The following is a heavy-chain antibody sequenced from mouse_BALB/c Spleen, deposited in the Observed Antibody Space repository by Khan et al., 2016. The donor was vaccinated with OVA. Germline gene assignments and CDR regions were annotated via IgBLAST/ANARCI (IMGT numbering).Heavy chain of an antibody. V-gene: IGHV1S136*01. D-gene: IGHD1-1*02. CDR2: INPYNAGI. J-gene: IGHJ3*01. CDR3: ARKACMWYFVFAY. CDR1: GYTFTNYV. Sequence: VQLKQSGPELVEPGASVKMSCKASGYTFTNYVMHWVKQKPGQGLEWIGYINPYNAGIRYNEKFKGKAKLTSDISSTTAYMELSSLTSEESAVYYCARKACMWYFVFAYWGQGTLVT.